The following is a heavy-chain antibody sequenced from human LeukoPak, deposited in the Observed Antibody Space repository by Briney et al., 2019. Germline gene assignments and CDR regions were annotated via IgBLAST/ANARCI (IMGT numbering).Heavy chain of an antibody. Sequence: PGGSLGLSCAASGFTFSSYAMSWVRQAPGKGLEWVSVIYSGGSTYYADSVKGRFTISRDNSKNTLYLQMNSLRAEDTAVYYCARGLVPGDYWGQGTLVTVSS. CDR2: IYSGGST. J-gene: IGHJ4*02. CDR1: GFTFSSYA. V-gene: IGHV3-66*01. CDR3: ARGLVPGDY. D-gene: IGHD3-10*01.